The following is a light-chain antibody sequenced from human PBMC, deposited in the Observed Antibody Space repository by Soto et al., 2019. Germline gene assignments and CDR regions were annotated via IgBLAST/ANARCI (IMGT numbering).Light chain of an antibody. CDR3: HQYGTSIT. CDR1: QSISGSY. J-gene: IGKJ5*01. Sequence: EIVLTQSPGTLSLSPGERATLSCGASQSISGSYLAWYQQKPGQAPRILIYGESSRATDIPDRFGGSGSGAYFTATISRLEHGDYAVYYCHQYGTSITFSEGTRLEI. V-gene: IGKV3-20*01. CDR2: GES.